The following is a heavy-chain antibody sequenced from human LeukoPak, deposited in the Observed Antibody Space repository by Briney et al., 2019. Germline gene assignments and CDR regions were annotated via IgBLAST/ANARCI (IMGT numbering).Heavy chain of an antibody. Sequence: GGSLRLSCAASGFPFSNYWMHWVRQAPGKGLVWVSRISPDGTGTNYADSVMGRFTVSRGNAKNTVYLQMNSLTAEDTAVYYCARNGPFDYWGQGSLVTVSS. J-gene: IGHJ4*02. CDR3: ARNGPFDY. CDR2: ISPDGTGT. CDR1: GFPFSNYW. D-gene: IGHD2-8*01. V-gene: IGHV3-74*01.